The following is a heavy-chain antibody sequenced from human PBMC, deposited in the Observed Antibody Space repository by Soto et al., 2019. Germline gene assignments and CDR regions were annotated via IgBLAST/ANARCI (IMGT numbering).Heavy chain of an antibody. CDR3: ARDGGIAVAGPYNWFDP. J-gene: IGHJ5*02. Sequence: LSQTLSLTCAISGDSVSSNSAAWNWIRQSPSRGLEWLGRTYYRSKWYNDYAVSVKSRITINPDTSKNQFSLQLNSVTPEDTAVYYCARDGGIAVAGPYNWFDPWGQGTLVTVSS. V-gene: IGHV6-1*01. CDR1: GDSVSSNSAA. D-gene: IGHD6-19*01. CDR2: TYYRSKWYN.